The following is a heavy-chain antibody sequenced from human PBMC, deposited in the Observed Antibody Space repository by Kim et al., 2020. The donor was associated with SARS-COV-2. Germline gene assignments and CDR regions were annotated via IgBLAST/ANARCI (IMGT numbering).Heavy chain of an antibody. J-gene: IGHJ5*02. CDR2: ISGSGGST. D-gene: IGHD6-13*01. Sequence: GGSLRLSCAASGFTFSSYAMNWVRQASGKGLEWVSAISGSGGSTYYADSVKGRFTISRDNSKNTLYLQMNSLRAEDTAVYYCAKAGGFSSSLNWFDPWVQGTLVTVSS. CDR3: AKAGGFSSSLNWFDP. V-gene: IGHV3-23*01. CDR1: GFTFSSYA.